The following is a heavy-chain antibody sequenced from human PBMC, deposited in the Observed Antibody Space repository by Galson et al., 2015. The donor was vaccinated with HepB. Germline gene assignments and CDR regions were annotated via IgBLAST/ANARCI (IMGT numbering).Heavy chain of an antibody. J-gene: IGHJ4*02. V-gene: IGHV3-48*04. CDR2: ISSSSNTK. CDR1: GFTFNSYS. Sequence: SLRLSCAASGFTFNSYSMNWVRQAPGKGLEWVSYISSSSNTKYYADSVKGRFTISRDNTKNSLYLQINSLRAEDTAVYYCARGNTVITPDSNYFDYWGQGTLVTVSS. CDR3: ARGNTVITPDSNYFDY. D-gene: IGHD4-23*01.